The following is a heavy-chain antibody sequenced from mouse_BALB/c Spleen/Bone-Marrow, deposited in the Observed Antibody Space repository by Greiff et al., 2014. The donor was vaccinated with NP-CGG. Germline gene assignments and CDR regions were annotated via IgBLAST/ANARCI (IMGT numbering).Heavy chain of an antibody. CDR1: GFTFSNYW. V-gene: IGHV6-6*02. CDR2: IRLKSNNYAT. Sequence: LQQSGGGLVQPGGSMKLSCVASGFTFSNYWMNWVRQPPEKGLEWVAEIRLKSNNYATHYAESVKGRFTISRDDSKSSVYLQMNNLRAEDTGIYYCTVPFGPGFDYWGQGTTLTVSS. CDR3: TVPFGPGFDY. J-gene: IGHJ2*01.